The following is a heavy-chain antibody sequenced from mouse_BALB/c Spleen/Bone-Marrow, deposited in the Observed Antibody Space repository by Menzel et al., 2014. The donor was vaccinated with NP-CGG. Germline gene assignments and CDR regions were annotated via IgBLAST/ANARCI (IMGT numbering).Heavy chain of an antibody. CDR1: GYSITSGYG. CDR2: IHYSGNT. CDR3: AREARTTARFAY. V-gene: IGHV3-1*02. D-gene: IGHD1-2*01. Sequence: DVQLQESGPDLVKPSQSLSLTCTVTGYSITSGYGWHWIRQFPGNKLEWMGYIHYSGNTNYNPSLKSRISITRDTSKNQCFLQLNSVTAGDTATYYCAREARTTARFAYWGQGTLVTVSA. J-gene: IGHJ3*01.